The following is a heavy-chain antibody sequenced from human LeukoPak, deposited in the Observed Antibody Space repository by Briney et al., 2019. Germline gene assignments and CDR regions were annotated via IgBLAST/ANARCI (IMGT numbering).Heavy chain of an antibody. V-gene: IGHV4-31*03. CDR1: GGSISSGGYY. D-gene: IGHD3-22*01. Sequence: PSQTLSLTCTVSGGSISSGGYYWSWIRQHPGKGLEWIGYIYYSGSTYYNPSLKSRVTISVDTSKNQSSLKLSSVTAADTAVYYCARHRPDYYDSSGYCDYWGQGTLVTVSS. CDR3: ARHRPDYYDSSGYCDY. J-gene: IGHJ4*02. CDR2: IYYSGST.